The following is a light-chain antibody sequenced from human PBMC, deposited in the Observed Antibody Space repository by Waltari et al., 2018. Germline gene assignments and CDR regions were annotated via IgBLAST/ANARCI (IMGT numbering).Light chain of an antibody. CDR2: ELN. V-gene: IGLV2-8*01. J-gene: IGLJ1*01. CDR3: GSYTVTNNLYV. CDR1: GSDVGDFNL. Sequence: QSALTQPPSASGSPGQSVTISCTGTGSDVGDFNLVSCYQQRPGKAPKLLMFELNKLHSGVSSRFSGSKSANAASLTISGLQAEDEGDYYCGSYTVTNNLYVFGTGTKVTVL.